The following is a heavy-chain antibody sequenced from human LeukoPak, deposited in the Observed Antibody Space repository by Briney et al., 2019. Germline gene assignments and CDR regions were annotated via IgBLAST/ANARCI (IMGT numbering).Heavy chain of an antibody. J-gene: IGHJ4*02. Sequence: PSETLSLTCAVYGGSFSGYYWSWIRQPPGKGLEWIGEINHSGSTNYNPSLKSRVTISVDTSKNQFSLKLSSVTAADTAVYYCAVQYSYGPGYWGQGTLVTVSS. CDR1: GGSFSGYY. CDR3: AVQYSYGPGY. CDR2: INHSGST. V-gene: IGHV4-34*01. D-gene: IGHD5-18*01.